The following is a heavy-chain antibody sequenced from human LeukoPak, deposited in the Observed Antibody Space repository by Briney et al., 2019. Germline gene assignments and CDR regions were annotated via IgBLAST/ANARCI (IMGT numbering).Heavy chain of an antibody. CDR1: GFTFSDHH. D-gene: IGHD6-19*01. CDR2: ARNKPNSCST. CDR3: TRVLTTDRGWYTIEF. Sequence: HPGGSLRLSCEGSGFTFSDHHMDWVRQAPGMGLEWVGRGPARNKPNSCSTQYATSVRGRFTISRDDSKNSLYLQISSLTTEDTAMYYWTRVLTTDRGWYTIEFWGQGVLVTVSS. V-gene: IGHV3-72*01. J-gene: IGHJ4*02.